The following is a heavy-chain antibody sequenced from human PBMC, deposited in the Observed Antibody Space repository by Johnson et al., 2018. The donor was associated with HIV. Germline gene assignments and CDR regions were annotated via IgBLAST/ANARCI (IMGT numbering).Heavy chain of an antibody. Sequence: QVQLVESGGGVVQPGKSLRLSCVASGFTFSSYGMHWVRQAPGKGLEWVALISYDGSNKYYADSVKGRFTNSRDNSKNTLYLQMNSLRADDTAVYYCAGVTGADDAFDIWGQGTMVIVSS. J-gene: IGHJ3*02. V-gene: IGHV3-30*03. D-gene: IGHD2-21*02. CDR1: GFTFSSYG. CDR3: AGVTGADDAFDI. CDR2: ISYDGSNK.